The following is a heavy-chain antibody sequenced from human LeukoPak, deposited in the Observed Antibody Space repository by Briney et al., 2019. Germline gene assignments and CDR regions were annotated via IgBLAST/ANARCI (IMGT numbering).Heavy chain of an antibody. CDR3: ARRYCSGGSCYSNYYFDY. Sequence: ASVKVSCKASGYTFTGYYMHWVRQAPGQGLEWMGWINPNSGGTNYAQKFQGRVTMTRDTSISTAYMELSRLRSDDTAVYYCARRYCSGGSCYSNYYFDYWGQGTLVTVSS. CDR1: GYTFTGYY. V-gene: IGHV1-2*02. CDR2: INPNSGGT. D-gene: IGHD2-15*01. J-gene: IGHJ4*02.